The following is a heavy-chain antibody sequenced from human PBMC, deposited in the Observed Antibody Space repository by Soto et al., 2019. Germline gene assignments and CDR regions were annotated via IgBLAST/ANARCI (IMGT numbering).Heavy chain of an antibody. D-gene: IGHD3-16*01. CDR2: IYSGGST. CDR3: ARGRGEAAEGAFDI. Sequence: GGSLRLSCAASGFTVSSNYMSWVRQAPGKGLEWVSVIYSGGSTYYADSVKGRFTISRHNSKNTLYLQMNSLRAEDTAVYYCARGRGEAAEGAFDIWGQGTMVTVSS. J-gene: IGHJ3*02. CDR1: GFTVSSNY. V-gene: IGHV3-53*04.